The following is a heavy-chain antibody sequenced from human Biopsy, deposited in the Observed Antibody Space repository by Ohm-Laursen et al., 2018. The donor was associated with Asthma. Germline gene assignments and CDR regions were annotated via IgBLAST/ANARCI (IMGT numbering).Heavy chain of an antibody. V-gene: IGHV1-69*13. CDR1: GGTFNSDA. J-gene: IGHJ6*02. D-gene: IGHD5-12*01. Sequence: ASVKVSCKASGGTFNSDAISWVRQAPGQGLEWMGGIIPIFGTPSYAQNFQSRLTITADDSTGTAYMELSSLRSEDTAVYYCARGYSGSDRIVYYYSGMEVWGQGTTVTVSS. CDR3: ARGYSGSDRIVYYYSGMEV. CDR2: IIPIFGTP.